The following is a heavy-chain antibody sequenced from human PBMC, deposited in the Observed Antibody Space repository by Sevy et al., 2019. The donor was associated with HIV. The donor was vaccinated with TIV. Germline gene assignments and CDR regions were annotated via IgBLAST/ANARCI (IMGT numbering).Heavy chain of an antibody. CDR1: GFTFSSAW. CDR3: ITDPAYRGYDEEVINYYFYGMDV. V-gene: IGHV3-15*01. J-gene: IGHJ6*02. CDR2: IKSEFDGGAI. Sequence: GGSLRLSCTASGFTFSSAWMSWVRQAPGKGLEWVGRIKSEFDGGAIDYAAPVKGRFSISREDSKNTVYLQMNSLKTEDTAVYYCITDPAYRGYDEEVINYYFYGMDVWGQGTTVTVSS. D-gene: IGHD5-12*01.